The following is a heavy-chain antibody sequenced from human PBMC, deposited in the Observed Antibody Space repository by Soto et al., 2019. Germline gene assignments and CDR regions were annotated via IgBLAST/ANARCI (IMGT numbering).Heavy chain of an antibody. CDR2: IWYDGSNK. D-gene: IGHD6-19*01. CDR1: GFTFSSYG. Sequence: QVQLVESGGGVVQPGRSLRLSCAASGFTFSSYGMHWVRQAPGKGLEWVAVIWYDGSNKYYADSVKGRFTISRDNSKTTLYRQMNILRAENTAVYYCARDWSIAVAGTSYWGQGTLVTVSS. CDR3: ARDWSIAVAGTSY. J-gene: IGHJ4*02. V-gene: IGHV3-33*01.